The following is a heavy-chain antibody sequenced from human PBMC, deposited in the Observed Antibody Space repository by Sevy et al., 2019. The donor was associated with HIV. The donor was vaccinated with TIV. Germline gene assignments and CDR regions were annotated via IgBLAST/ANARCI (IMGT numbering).Heavy chain of an antibody. J-gene: IGHJ6*02. Sequence: SETLSLTCTVSGGSISSYYWSWIRQPPGKGLEWIGYFFYSGSTNSNPSLKSRVPISVATSKNQFSLKLSSVTAADTAVYYCARMPGNYYYYGMDVWGQGTTVTVSS. CDR3: ARMPGNYYYYGMDV. D-gene: IGHD2-2*01. CDR2: FFYSGST. V-gene: IGHV4-59*01. CDR1: GGSISSYY.